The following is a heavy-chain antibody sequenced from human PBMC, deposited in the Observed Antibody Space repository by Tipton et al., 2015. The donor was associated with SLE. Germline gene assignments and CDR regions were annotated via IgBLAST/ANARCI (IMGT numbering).Heavy chain of an antibody. CDR3: ARLYGSDFDF. CDR1: GESLSGHY. CDR2: INHSGRI. D-gene: IGHD2-2*02. Sequence: TLSLTCTVYGESLSGHYWIWIRQPPGKGLEWIGDINHSGRIDYNPSLMSRVTISEATSTNQFSLKLNSVTAADTAVYYCARLYGSDFDFWGQGTMVIVSS. V-gene: IGHV4-34*01. J-gene: IGHJ3*01.